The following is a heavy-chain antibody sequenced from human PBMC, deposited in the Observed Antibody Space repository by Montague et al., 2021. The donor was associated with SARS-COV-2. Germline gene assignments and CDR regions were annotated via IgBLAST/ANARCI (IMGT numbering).Heavy chain of an antibody. CDR3: ARLRGDYGGTYDTFDI. CDR2: IYYSGST. J-gene: IGHJ3*02. D-gene: IGHD4-23*01. Sequence: SETLSLTCTVSGGSISSRSYYWGRIRQPPGKGLEWIGRIYYSGSTYYNPYLKSRVTISVDTSKNQFSLKLSSVTAADTAVYYCARLRGDYGGTYDTFDIWGQGTMVP. V-gene: IGHV4-39*01. CDR1: GGSISSRSYY.